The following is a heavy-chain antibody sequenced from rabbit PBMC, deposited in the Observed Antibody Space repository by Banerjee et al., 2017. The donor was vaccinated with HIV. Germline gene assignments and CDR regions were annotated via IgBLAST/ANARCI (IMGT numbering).Heavy chain of an antibody. D-gene: IGHD7-1*01. CDR3: ARAPVGTDTASYFPL. J-gene: IGHJ4*01. Sequence: QSMEESGGGLVQPEGSLALTCTASGFSFRNKYVMCWVRQAPGKGLEWIACINTSSGNTVYASWAKGRFTISRTSSTTVTLQMTSLTGADTATYFCARAPVGTDTASYFPLWGPGTLVTVS. CDR2: INTSSGNT. CDR1: GFSFRNKYV. V-gene: IGHV1S40*01.